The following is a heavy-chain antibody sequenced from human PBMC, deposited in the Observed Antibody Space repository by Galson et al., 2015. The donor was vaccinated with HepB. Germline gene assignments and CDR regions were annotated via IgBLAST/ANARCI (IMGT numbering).Heavy chain of an antibody. J-gene: IGHJ6*02. D-gene: IGHD4-17*01. Sequence: QSGAEVKKPGESLRISCKGSGYSFTSYWISWVRQMPGKGLEWMGRIDPSDSYTNYSPSFQGHVTISADKSISTAYLQWSSLKASDTAMYYCARLYGDYVFGYYYGMDVWGQGTTVTVSS. CDR1: GYSFTSYW. V-gene: IGHV5-10-1*01. CDR2: IDPSDSYT. CDR3: ARLYGDYVFGYYYGMDV.